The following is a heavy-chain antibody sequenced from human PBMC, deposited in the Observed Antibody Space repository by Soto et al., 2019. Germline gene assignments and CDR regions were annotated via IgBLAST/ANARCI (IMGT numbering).Heavy chain of an antibody. CDR1: GFTFNNAW. J-gene: IGHJ5*02. V-gene: IGHV3-15*07. D-gene: IGHD6-6*01. CDR2: IESKAAGGTT. CDR3: IKDLGATRRGDRFDP. Sequence: EVQLVESGGGLVEPGGSLTLSCAASGFTFNNAWMNWVRQAPATGLEWVGRIESKAAGGTTHYAEPVKGRFTISRDDSKNILYLQMSSLKSEDTAVYYCIKDLGATRRGDRFDPGGQGTLVTVAS.